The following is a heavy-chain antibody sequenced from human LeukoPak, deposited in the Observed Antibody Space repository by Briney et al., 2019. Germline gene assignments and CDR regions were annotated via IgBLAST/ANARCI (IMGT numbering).Heavy chain of an antibody. Sequence: ASVKVSCKASGYTFTGYYMHWVRQAPGQGLEWMGWINPNSGGTNYEQKFQGRVTMTRDTSISTAYMELSRLRSDDTAVYYCARTRTVVVPAAIRYWGQGTLVTVSS. D-gene: IGHD2-2*02. CDR2: INPNSGGT. CDR3: ARTRTVVVPAAIRY. CDR1: GYTFTGYY. V-gene: IGHV1-2*02. J-gene: IGHJ4*02.